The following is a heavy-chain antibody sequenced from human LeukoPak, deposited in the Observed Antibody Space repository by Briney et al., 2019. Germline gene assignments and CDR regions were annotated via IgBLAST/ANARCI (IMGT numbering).Heavy chain of an antibody. CDR1: GFTFSSYA. CDR3: ARGLGDGYNAASDPPL. J-gene: IGHJ4*02. D-gene: IGHD5-24*01. Sequence: GGSLRLSCAASGFTFSSYAMQWVRQAPGKVLEYVAAISSNGDSTNYDNSQKGRFTISRANSKNSLYLQMGSLRAEAMAVYYCARGLGDGYNAASDPPLWGQGTLVTVSS. V-gene: IGHV3-64*01. CDR2: ISSNGDST.